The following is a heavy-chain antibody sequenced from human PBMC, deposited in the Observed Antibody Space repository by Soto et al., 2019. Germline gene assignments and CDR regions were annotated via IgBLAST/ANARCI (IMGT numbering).Heavy chain of an antibody. CDR3: AAVDPLLWFGELSNADY. CDR2: IVVGSGNT. D-gene: IGHD3-10*01. V-gene: IGHV1-58*02. CDR1: GFTFTSSA. J-gene: IGHJ4*02. Sequence: ASVKVSCKASGFTFTSSAMQWVRQARGQRLEWIGWIVVGSGNTNYAQKFQERVTITRDMSTSTAYMELSSLRSEDTAVYYCAAVDPLLWFGELSNADYWGQGTLVTVSS.